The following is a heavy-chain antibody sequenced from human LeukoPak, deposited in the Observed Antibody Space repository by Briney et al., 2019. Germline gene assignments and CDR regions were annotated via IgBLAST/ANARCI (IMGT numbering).Heavy chain of an antibody. CDR1: GYTFTSYD. V-gene: IGHV1-8*01. CDR2: MSPNSGDT. Sequence: ASVKVSCKASGYTFTSYDFNWVRQATGQRPEWMGWMSPNSGDTGYAQKFQGRVTMTRDTSTSTVYMELSSLRSEDTAVYYCARTDTAMVTDYWGQGTLVTVSS. CDR3: ARTDTAMVTDY. D-gene: IGHD5-18*01. J-gene: IGHJ4*02.